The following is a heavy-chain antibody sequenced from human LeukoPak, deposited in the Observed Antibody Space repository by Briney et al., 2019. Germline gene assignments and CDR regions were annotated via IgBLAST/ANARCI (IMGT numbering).Heavy chain of an antibody. Sequence: SVKVSCKASGGTFSSYAISWVRQAPGQGLEWMGGIIPIFGTANYAQKFQGRVTITADESTSTAYMELSSLRSEDTAVYYCARSLWFGELWRYYYYYYMDVWGKGTTVTISS. CDR2: IIPIFGTA. V-gene: IGHV1-69*13. D-gene: IGHD3-10*01. CDR3: ARSLWFGELWRYYYYYYMDV. CDR1: GGTFSSYA. J-gene: IGHJ6*03.